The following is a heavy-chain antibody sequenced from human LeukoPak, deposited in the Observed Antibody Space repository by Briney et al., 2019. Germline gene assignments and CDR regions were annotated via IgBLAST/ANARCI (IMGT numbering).Heavy chain of an antibody. Sequence: PGRSLRLSCAASGFTFSSSGMHWVRQAPGKGLEWVALIWYDGSNKYYADSVKGRFTISRDNSKNTLYLQMNSLRAEGTAIYYCARDPGGSGYSFDSWGQGTLVTVSS. CDR1: GFTFSSSG. D-gene: IGHD6-19*01. CDR2: IWYDGSNK. CDR3: ARDPGGSGYSFDS. J-gene: IGHJ4*02. V-gene: IGHV3-33*01.